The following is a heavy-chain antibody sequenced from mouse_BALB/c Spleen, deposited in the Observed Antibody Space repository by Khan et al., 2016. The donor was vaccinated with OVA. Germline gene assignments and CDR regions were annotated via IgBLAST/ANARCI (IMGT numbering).Heavy chain of an antibody. V-gene: IGHV5-12*02. CDR1: GFTFTDYY. CDR2: ISNRGTTT. D-gene: IGHD2-3*01. CDR3: AREGDDGGLAY. Sequence: EVELVESGGGFMQPGGSLKLSCATSGFTFTDYYMYWVRQTPEKRLEWVAHISNRGTTTYYSDTVRGRFTISRDNAKNTLYLQMSRLKSEDTAICYCAREGDDGGLAYWGQGTLVTVSA. J-gene: IGHJ3*01.